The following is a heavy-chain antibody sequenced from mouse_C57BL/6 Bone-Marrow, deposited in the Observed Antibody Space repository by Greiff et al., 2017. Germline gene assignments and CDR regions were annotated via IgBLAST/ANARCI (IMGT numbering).Heavy chain of an antibody. CDR3: TIYYYGSY. Sequence: VQLQQSGAELVRPGASVKLSCTASGFNIKDDYMHWVKQRPEQGLEWIGWMDPENGDTEYASKFQGKATITADTSSNTAYLQLSSLTSEDTAVYYCTIYYYGSYWGQGTTLTVSS. D-gene: IGHD1-1*01. J-gene: IGHJ2*01. CDR1: GFNIKDDY. CDR2: MDPENGDT. V-gene: IGHV14-4*01.